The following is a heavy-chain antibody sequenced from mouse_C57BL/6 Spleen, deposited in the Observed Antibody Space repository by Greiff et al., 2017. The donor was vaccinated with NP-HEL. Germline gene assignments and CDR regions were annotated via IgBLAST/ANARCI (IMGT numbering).Heavy chain of an antibody. V-gene: IGHV3-6*01. CDR2: ISYDGSN. J-gene: IGHJ1*03. CDR1: GYSITSGYY. Sequence: EVKLMESGPGLVKPSQSLSLTCSVTGYSITSGYYWNWIRQFPGNKLEWMGYISYDGSNNYNPSLKNRISITRDTSKNQFFLKLNSVTTEDTATYYCASLYGSSYWYFDVWGTGTTVTVSS. CDR3: ASLYGSSYWYFDV. D-gene: IGHD1-1*01.